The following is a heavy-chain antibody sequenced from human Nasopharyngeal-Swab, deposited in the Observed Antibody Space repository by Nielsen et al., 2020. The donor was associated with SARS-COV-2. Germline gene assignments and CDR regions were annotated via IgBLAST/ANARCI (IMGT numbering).Heavy chain of an antibody. J-gene: IGHJ3*02. D-gene: IGHD3-16*01. CDR2: IKQDGSDK. CDR1: GFTFSSYW. CDR3: GRGGKLGALDI. Sequence: GESLKISCAASGFTFSSYWMSWVRQAPGKGPEWVANIKQDGSDKYYVDSVKGRFTISRDNAKNSLELQMNSLRVEDTAVYYCGRGGKLGALDIWGQGTMVTVSS. V-gene: IGHV3-7*01.